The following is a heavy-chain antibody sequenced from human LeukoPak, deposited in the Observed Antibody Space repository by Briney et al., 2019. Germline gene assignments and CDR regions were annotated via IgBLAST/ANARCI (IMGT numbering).Heavy chain of an antibody. J-gene: IGHJ4*02. Sequence: TSETLSLTCAVSGYSISTGYYWGWVRQPPGKGLEWIGNSYHSGTSYYNPSLKSRVSISVDTSKNQFSLKLRSVTAADTAAYYCARKYGSNAGYFDYWGQGALVTVSS. CDR2: SYHSGTS. V-gene: IGHV4-38-2*01. D-gene: IGHD4-23*01. CDR3: ARKYGSNAGYFDY. CDR1: GYSISTGYY.